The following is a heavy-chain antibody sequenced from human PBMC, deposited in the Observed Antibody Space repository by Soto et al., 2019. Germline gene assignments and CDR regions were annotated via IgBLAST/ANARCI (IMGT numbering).Heavy chain of an antibody. CDR1: GISFRRYV. CDR2: ISGSGDST. V-gene: IGHV3-23*01. D-gene: IGHD2-21*01. Sequence: EVQLLQSGGGLVQPGGSLRLSCAACGISFRRYVMSWVRQAPGKGLEWVSAISGSGDSTYYADAVKGRFTISRDNSKNTLYLQMNSLRGEDTAVYYCAKDGPVAPDWGQGTGVTVSS. CDR3: AKDGPVAPD. J-gene: IGHJ4*02.